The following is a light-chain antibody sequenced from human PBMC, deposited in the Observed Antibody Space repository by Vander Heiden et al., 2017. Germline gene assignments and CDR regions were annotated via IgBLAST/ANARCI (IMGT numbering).Light chain of an antibody. V-gene: IGLV1-51*02. Sequence: SVLTQPPSVSAAPAQKLTISCSRPTSDSGNKYVSWYQQFPGAAPKLLIYENNQRHSGMPARFSGSKSGTSATLAITGLQTGDEADYYCGTWETSRSSYWVFGGGTKRTVL. J-gene: IGLJ3*02. CDR1: TSDSGNKY. CDR2: ENN. CDR3: GTWETSRSSYWV.